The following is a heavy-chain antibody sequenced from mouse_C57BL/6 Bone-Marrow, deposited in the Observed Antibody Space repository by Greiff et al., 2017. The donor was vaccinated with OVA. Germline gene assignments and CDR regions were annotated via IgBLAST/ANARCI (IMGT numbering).Heavy chain of an antibody. CDR1: GFSLTSYG. CDR3: ARSGAYYGSSTRAMDY. Sequence: VQLVESGPGLVQPSQSLSITCTVSGFSLTSYGVHWVRQSPGKGLEWLGVIWSGGSTDYNAAFISRLSISKDNSKSQVFFKMNSLQADDTAIYYCARSGAYYGSSTRAMDYWGQGTSVTVSS. V-gene: IGHV2-2*01. D-gene: IGHD1-1*01. J-gene: IGHJ4*01. CDR2: IWSGGST.